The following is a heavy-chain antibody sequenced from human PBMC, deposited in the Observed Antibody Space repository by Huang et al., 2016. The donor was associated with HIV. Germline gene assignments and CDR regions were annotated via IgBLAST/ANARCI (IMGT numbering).Heavy chain of an antibody. V-gene: IGHV4-59*11. D-gene: IGHD2-2*01. CDR1: GGSISSHY. CDR3: AREQQLGLALYSSNSIFDY. CDR2: MYYTGGA. J-gene: IGHJ4*02. Sequence: QVQLQESGPGLVKPSETLSVTCTVSGGSISSHYWSWIRQPPGKGREWIGWMYYTGGATYNPPLNGRVTISVETSKGQFSLKVNSVTTGDTAVYYCAREQQLGLALYSSNSIFDYWGQGALVTVSS.